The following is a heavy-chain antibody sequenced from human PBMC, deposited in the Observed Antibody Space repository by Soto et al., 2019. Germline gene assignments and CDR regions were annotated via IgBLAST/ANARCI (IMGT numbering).Heavy chain of an antibody. CDR3: AIRRLRAFDI. CDR2: IYPGDSDT. V-gene: IGHV5-51*01. D-gene: IGHD2-15*01. Sequence: RESLKLSCKGSGYSFTSYWIGWVRQMHGKGLEWMAIIYPGDSDTRYSPSFQGQVTISADKSISTAYLQWSSLKASDTAMYYCAIRRLRAFDIWGQGTMVTVS. CDR1: GYSFTSYW. J-gene: IGHJ3*02.